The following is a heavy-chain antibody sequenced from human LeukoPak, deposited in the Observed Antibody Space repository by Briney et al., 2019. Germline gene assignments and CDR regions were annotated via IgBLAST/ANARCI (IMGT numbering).Heavy chain of an antibody. V-gene: IGHV3-20*04. CDR2: INWNGGST. J-gene: IGHJ4*02. Sequence: GGSLRLSCAASGFTFDDYGMSWVRQAPGKGLDWVSGINWNGGSTGYADSVRGRFTISRDNAKNSLYLQMNSLRAEDTALYYCARGTLKAAATDFDYWGQGTLVTVSS. CDR1: GFTFDDYG. D-gene: IGHD6-13*01. CDR3: ARGTLKAAATDFDY.